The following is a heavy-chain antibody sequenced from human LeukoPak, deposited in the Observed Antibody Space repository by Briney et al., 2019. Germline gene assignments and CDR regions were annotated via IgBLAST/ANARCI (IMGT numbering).Heavy chain of an antibody. CDR3: AREENSSVDY. J-gene: IGHJ4*02. CDR1: GGSISSSSYY. CDR2: IYYSGST. Sequence: KPSETLSLTCTVSGGSISSSSYYWGWIRQPPGKGLEWIGSIYYSGSTYYNPSLKSRVTISVDTSKNQFSLKLSSVTAADTAVYYCAREENSSVDYWGQGTLVTVSS. V-gene: IGHV4-39*07. D-gene: IGHD6-19*01.